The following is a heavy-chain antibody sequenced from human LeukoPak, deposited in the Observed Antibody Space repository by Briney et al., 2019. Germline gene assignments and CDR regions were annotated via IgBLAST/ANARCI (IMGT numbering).Heavy chain of an antibody. Sequence: SETLSLTCAVYGGSFSGYYWSWIRQPPGKGLEWIGEINHSGGTNYNPSLKSRVTISVDTSKNQFSLKLSSVTAADTAVYYCARGLIVGAPDYWGQGTLVTVSS. V-gene: IGHV4-34*01. J-gene: IGHJ4*02. D-gene: IGHD1-26*01. CDR2: INHSGGT. CDR3: ARGLIVGAPDY. CDR1: GGSFSGYY.